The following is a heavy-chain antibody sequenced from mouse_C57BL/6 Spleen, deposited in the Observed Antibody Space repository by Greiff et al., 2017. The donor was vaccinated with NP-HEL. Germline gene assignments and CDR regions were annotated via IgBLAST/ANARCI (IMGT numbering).Heavy chain of an antibody. V-gene: IGHV1-82*01. D-gene: IGHD1-1*01. Sequence: QVQLQQSGPELVKPGASVKISCKASGYAFSSSWMNWVKQRPGKGLEWIGRIYPGDGDTNYNGKFKGKATLTADKSSSTAYMQLSSLTSEDSAVYFCARVGGTTVVAPFDVWGTGTTVTVSS. J-gene: IGHJ1*03. CDR3: ARVGGTTVVAPFDV. CDR2: IYPGDGDT. CDR1: GYAFSSSW.